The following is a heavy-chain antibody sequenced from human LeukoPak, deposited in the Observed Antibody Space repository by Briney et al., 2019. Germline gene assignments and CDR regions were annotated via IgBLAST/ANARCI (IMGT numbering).Heavy chain of an antibody. D-gene: IGHD3-22*01. Sequence: GGSLRLSCAASGFTFSSYSMNWVRQAPGKGLEWVSSISSSSSYIYYADSVKGRFTISRDNAKNSLYLQMNSLRAEDTAVYYCARDADSDTYYYDSSGNREYWGQGTLVTVSS. CDR2: ISSSSSYI. CDR1: GFTFSSYS. CDR3: ARDADSDTYYYDSSGNREY. V-gene: IGHV3-21*01. J-gene: IGHJ4*02.